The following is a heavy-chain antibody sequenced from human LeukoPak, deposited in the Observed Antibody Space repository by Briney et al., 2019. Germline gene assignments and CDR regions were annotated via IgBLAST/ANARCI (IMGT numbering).Heavy chain of an antibody. CDR2: IYYSGST. CDR1: GGSISSYY. CDR3: ARHGRRYSNYLNPYYFDY. Sequence: SETLSLTCTVSGGSISSYYWSWIRQPPGKGLEWIGYIYYSGSTNYNPSLKSRVTISVDTSKNQFSLKLSSVTAAHTAVYYCARHGRRYSNYLNPYYFDYWGQGTLVTVSS. D-gene: IGHD4-11*01. J-gene: IGHJ4*02. V-gene: IGHV4-59*08.